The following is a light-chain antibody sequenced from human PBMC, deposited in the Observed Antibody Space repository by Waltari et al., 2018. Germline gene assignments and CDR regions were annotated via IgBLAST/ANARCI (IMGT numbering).Light chain of an antibody. CDR3: CSYAGDSNFV. CDR2: EVT. CDR1: SSDVGSYRF. V-gene: IGLV2-23*02. Sequence: QSALTQPASVSGSPGQSITISCTGTSSDVGSYRFVSCYQQFPGKAPKLSLYEVTKRPSGVSNRFSGSKAGNTASLTIAGLQADDEADYYCCSYAGDSNFVFGTGTKVTVL. J-gene: IGLJ1*01.